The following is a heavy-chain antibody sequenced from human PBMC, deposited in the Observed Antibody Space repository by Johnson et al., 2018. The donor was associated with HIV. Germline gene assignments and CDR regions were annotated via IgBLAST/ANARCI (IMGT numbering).Heavy chain of an antibody. D-gene: IGHD2/OR15-2a*01. CDR3: AKAFSTFHVAFDI. Sequence: VQLVESGGGLVQPGGSLRLSCAASGFTFSSYAMSWVRQAPGKGLEWVSATTPSGGGTYYADSVKGRFTISRDNSKNTLFLQMNSLRAEDTAVYFCAKAFSTFHVAFDIWGQGTMVSVSS. CDR1: GFTFSSYA. J-gene: IGHJ3*02. CDR2: TTPSGGGT. V-gene: IGHV3-23*04.